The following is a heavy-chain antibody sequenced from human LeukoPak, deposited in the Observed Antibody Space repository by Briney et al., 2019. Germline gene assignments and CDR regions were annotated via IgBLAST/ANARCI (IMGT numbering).Heavy chain of an antibody. J-gene: IGHJ4*02. CDR3: ASGYYDILTGCYNYFDY. Sequence: SQTLSLTCTVSGGSISSGGYYWSWIRQHPGKGLEWIGYIYYSGSTYYNPSLKSRVTISVDTSKNQFSLKLSSVTAADTAVHYCASGYYDILTGCYNYFDYWGQGTLVTVSS. D-gene: IGHD3-9*01. CDR2: IYYSGST. V-gene: IGHV4-31*03. CDR1: GGSISSGGYY.